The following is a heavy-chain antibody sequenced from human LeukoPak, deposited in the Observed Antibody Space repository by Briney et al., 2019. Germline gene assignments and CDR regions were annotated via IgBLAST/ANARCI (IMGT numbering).Heavy chain of an antibody. CDR1: GITFSSYA. J-gene: IGHJ4*02. D-gene: IGHD1-1*01. CDR3: VKMEGGRDY. Sequence: GGSLRLSCAVSGITFSSYAMSWVRQAPGKGLEWVSAISGSGGSTYYADSVKGRFTISRGNSKNTLYLQMNNLRAEDTAVYYCVKMEGGRDYWGQGALVTVSS. CDR2: ISGSGGST. V-gene: IGHV3-23*01.